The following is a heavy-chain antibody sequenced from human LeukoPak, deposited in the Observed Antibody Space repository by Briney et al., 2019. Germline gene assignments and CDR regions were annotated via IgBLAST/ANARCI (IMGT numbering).Heavy chain of an antibody. Sequence: ASVKVSCKVSGYTLTELSMHWVRQAPGKGLEWMGWISAYNGNTNYAQKLQGRVTMTTDTSTSTAYMELRSLRSDDTAVYYCARDPYYYDSSGIYYYYGMDVWGQGTTVTVSS. CDR1: GYTLTELS. CDR2: ISAYNGNT. CDR3: ARDPYYYDSSGIYYYYGMDV. J-gene: IGHJ6*02. D-gene: IGHD3-22*01. V-gene: IGHV1-18*01.